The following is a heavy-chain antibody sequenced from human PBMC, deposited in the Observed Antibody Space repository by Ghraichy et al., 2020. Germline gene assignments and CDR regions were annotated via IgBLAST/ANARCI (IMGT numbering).Heavy chain of an antibody. CDR1: GGSFSGYY. Sequence: LETLSLTCAVYGGSFSGYYWSWIRQPPGKGLEWIGEINHSGSTNYNPSLKSRVTISVDTSKNQFSLKLSSVTAADTAVYYCASPRGAVAGPLRGGFDPWGQGTLVTVSS. J-gene: IGHJ5*02. CDR3: ASPRGAVAGPLRGGFDP. D-gene: IGHD6-19*01. CDR2: INHSGST. V-gene: IGHV4-34*01.